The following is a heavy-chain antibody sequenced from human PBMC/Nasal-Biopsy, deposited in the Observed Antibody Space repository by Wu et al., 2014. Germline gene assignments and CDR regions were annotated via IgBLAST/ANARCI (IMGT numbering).Heavy chain of an antibody. CDR1: GGSINSDGHY. J-gene: IGHJ5*02. V-gene: IGHV4-61*08. D-gene: IGHD1-26*01. Sequence: TCTVSGGSINSDGHYWSWIRQPPGKGLEWVGYIYHSGTYSNGRPSYNPSLKSRVTISVDTSKNQFSLKLSSVTAADTAVYYCARKERSAWHVTPPETWFDPWGQGTLVSVSS. CDR2: IYHSGTYSNGRP. CDR3: ARKERSAWHVTPPETWFDP.